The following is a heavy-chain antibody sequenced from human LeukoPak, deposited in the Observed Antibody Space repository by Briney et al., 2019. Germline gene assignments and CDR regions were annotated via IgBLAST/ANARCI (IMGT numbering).Heavy chain of an antibody. V-gene: IGHV3-23*01. D-gene: IGHD1-26*01. Sequence: SGGSLRLSCAASGFTVSRHAMSWVRQAPGKGLEWGSDISGSGDSIYYADSVKGRFTISRDNTKNTVYMHMRSLRDEDTAVYCCAKATTLGCWATINGDYWGQGTLVTVSS. J-gene: IGHJ4*02. CDR2: ISGSGDSI. CDR3: AKATTLGCWATINGDY. CDR1: GFTVSRHA.